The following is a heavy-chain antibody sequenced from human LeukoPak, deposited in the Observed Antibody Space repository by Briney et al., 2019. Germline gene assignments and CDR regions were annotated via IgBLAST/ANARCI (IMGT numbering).Heavy chain of an antibody. CDR3: AKRRGYSSTWYVDF. CDR1: GFTFSSHD. CDR2: ISGNGGNT. J-gene: IGHJ4*02. V-gene: IGHV3-23*01. D-gene: IGHD6-13*01. Sequence: PGGSLRLSCAASGFTFSSHDMSWVRQAPGKGLECVSAISGNGGNTDYADSVKGRFTISRDNSKNTLYLQMTSLRAEDTALYYCAKRRGYSSTWYVDFWGQGTLVTVSS.